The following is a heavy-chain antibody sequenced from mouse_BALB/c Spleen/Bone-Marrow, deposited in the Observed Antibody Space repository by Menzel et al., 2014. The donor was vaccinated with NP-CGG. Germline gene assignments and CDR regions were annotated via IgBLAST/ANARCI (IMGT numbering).Heavy chain of an antibody. CDR3: VRAYGSSYAMDY. CDR1: GFTFSSYA. J-gene: IGHJ4*01. Sequence: EVKLVESGGGLVKPGGSLKLSCAASGFTFSSYAMSWVRQSPEKRLEWVAEISSGGNYTYYPDTVTGRFTIPRDNAKNILYLEMSSLRSDDTAMYYCVRAYGSSYAMDYWGQGTSVTVSS. CDR2: ISSGGNYT. D-gene: IGHD1-1*01. V-gene: IGHV5-9-4*01.